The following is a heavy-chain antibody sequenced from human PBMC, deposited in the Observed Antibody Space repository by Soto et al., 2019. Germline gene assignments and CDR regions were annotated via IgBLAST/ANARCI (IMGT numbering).Heavy chain of an antibody. CDR2: IYYSGNT. J-gene: IGHJ6*02. CDR1: GDSMSPFY. V-gene: IGHV4-59*13. D-gene: IGHD3-3*01. Sequence: QVPLQESGPGLVKPSETLSLTCTVSGDSMSPFYWNWIRQSPGKGLEWIGYIYYSGNTNYNPSLKSRVAISVDTSKNQGYRKLRSVTAADTAVYYCARGVYDYWSGYYAGSGLDVWGQGTTVTVSS. CDR3: ARGVYDYWSGYYAGSGLDV.